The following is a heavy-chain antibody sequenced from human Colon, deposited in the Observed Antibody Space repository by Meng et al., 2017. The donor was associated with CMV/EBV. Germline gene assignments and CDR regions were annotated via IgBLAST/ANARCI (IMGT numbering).Heavy chain of an antibody. CDR1: GGSISSGDYY. CDR3: ARVGDCSSTSCPVGYFDY. Sequence: LRLSCTVSGGSISSGDYYWSWIRQPPGKGLEWIGYIYYSGSTYYNPSLKSRVTISVDTSKNQFSLKLSSVTAADTAVYYCARVGDCSSTSCPVGYFDYWGQGMLVTVSS. CDR2: IYYSGST. J-gene: IGHJ4*02. D-gene: IGHD2-2*01. V-gene: IGHV4-30-4*08.